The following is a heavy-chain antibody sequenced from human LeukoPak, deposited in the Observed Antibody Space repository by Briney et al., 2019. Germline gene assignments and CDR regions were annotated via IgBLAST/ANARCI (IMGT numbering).Heavy chain of an antibody. CDR1: GDTFSNYA. Sequence: SVKVSCKASGDTFSNYAISWVRQAPGQGLEWMGGIIPIFGTANYAQKFQGRVTITTDESTSTAYMELSSLRSEDTAVYYCARSLGDNWFDPWGQGTLVAVSS. CDR3: ARSLGDNWFDP. J-gene: IGHJ5*02. D-gene: IGHD3-16*01. CDR2: IIPIFGTA. V-gene: IGHV1-69*05.